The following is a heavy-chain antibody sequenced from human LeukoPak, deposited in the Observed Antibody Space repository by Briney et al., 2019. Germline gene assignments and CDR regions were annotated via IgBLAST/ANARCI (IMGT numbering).Heavy chain of an antibody. CDR2: ISGSGGST. CDR3: ARDLDYYDSGTYYDAFDI. J-gene: IGHJ3*02. V-gene: IGHV3-23*01. Sequence: GGSLRLSCAASGLTFSNYWMSWVRQAPGKGLEWVSAISGSGGSTYYADSVKGRFTISRDNAKNSLYLQMASLRDEDTAVYYCARDLDYYDSGTYYDAFDIWGQGTMVTVSS. D-gene: IGHD3-10*01. CDR1: GLTFSNYW.